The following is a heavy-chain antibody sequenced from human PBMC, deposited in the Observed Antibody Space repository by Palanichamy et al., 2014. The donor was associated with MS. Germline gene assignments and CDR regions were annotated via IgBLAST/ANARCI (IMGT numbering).Heavy chain of an antibody. V-gene: IGHV4-39*01. CDR2: IFYSGTT. J-gene: IGHJ4*02. CDR1: GGSISSTNSY. CDR3: ARLPGGPGEGAFDY. Sequence: QLQLQESGPGLVKPSETLSLTCTVSGGSISSTNSYWGWIRQPPGKGLEWLGSIFYSGTTYYNSSLKGRVTISVDTSKSQFSLKLSSVTATDTAVYYCARLPGGPGEGAFDYWGRGTLVTVSS. D-gene: IGHD2-15*01.